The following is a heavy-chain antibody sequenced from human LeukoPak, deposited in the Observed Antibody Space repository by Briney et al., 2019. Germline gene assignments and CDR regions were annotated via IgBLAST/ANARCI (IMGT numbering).Heavy chain of an antibody. J-gene: IGHJ3*02. CDR3: AKDRAGRDGNNRDAVDM. CDR1: GFTLDDFA. V-gene: IGHV3-43*02. D-gene: IGHD5-24*01. Sequence: PGGSLRLSCAASGFTLDDFAMHWVRQAPGKGLEWVSLIGGDGVIIYYGDFVKGRFTISRDNSRNSLYLQMNSLRTEDTALYYCAKDRAGRDGNNRDAVDMWGQGTMVTVSA. CDR2: IGGDGVII.